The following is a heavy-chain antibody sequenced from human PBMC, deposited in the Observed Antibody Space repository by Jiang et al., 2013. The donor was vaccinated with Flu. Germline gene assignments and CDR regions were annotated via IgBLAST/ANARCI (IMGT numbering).Heavy chain of an antibody. CDR2: TYYRSKWYN. Sequence: QTLSLTCAISGDSVSSNSAAWNWIRQSPSRGLEWLGRTYYRSKWYNDYAVSVKSRITINPDTSKNQFSLQLNSVTPEDTAVYYCARYVFGYCSGGSCYAGWXSDAFDIWGQG. J-gene: IGHJ3*02. CDR3: ARYVFGYCSGGSCYAGWXSDAFDI. D-gene: IGHD2-15*01. CDR1: GDSVSSNSAA. V-gene: IGHV6-1*01.